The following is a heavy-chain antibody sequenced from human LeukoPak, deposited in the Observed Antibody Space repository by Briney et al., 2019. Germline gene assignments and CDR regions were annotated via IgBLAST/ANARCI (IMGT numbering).Heavy chain of an antibody. D-gene: IGHD1-26*01. Sequence: ASVKVSCKASGYTFTSYYMHWVRQAPGQGLEWMGIINPSGGSTNYAQKFQGRVTITADKSTSTAYMELSSLRSEDTAVYYCARDERGAAHNYWGQGTLVTVSS. CDR1: GYTFTSYY. CDR3: ARDERGAAHNY. J-gene: IGHJ4*02. V-gene: IGHV1-46*01. CDR2: INPSGGST.